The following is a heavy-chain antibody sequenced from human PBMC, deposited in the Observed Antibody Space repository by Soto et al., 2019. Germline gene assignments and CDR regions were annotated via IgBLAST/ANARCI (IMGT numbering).Heavy chain of an antibody. CDR3: AREVLTGTTGDYYYYYMDV. J-gene: IGHJ6*03. CDR1: GSTFSSYT. Sequence: ASVKVSCKASGSTFSSYTISWVRQAPGQGLEWMGRIIPILGIANYAQKFQGRVTITADKSTSTAYMELSSLRSEDTAVYYCAREVLTGTTGDYYYYYMDVWGKGTTVTV. V-gene: IGHV1-69*04. CDR2: IIPILGIA. D-gene: IGHD1-20*01.